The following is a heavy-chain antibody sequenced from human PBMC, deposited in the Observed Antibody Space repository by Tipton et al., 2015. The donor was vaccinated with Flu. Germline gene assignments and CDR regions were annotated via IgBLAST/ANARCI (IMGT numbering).Heavy chain of an antibody. J-gene: IGHJ4*02. D-gene: IGHD4-17*01. V-gene: IGHV3-13*01. CDR3: ARAVPSSGDYGDYSYFDY. CDR2: IGSAGDT. Sequence: SLRLSCAASGFTFSSYDMHWVRQATGKGLEWVSAIGSAGDTYYPGSAKGRFTISRENAKNSLYLQMNSLRAGDTAVYYCARAVPSSGDYGDYSYFDYWGQGTLVTVSS. CDR1: GFTFSSYD.